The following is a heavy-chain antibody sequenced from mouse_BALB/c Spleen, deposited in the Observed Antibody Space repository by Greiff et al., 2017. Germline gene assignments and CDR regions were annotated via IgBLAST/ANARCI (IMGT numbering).Heavy chain of an antibody. CDR3: ARHDYGPFAY. Sequence: EVQGVESGGGLVKPGGSLKLSCAASGFAFSSYDMSWVRQTPEKRLEWVAYISSGGGSTYYPDTVKGRFTISRDNAKNTLYLQMSILKSEDTAMYYCARHDYGPFAYWGQGTLVTVSA. V-gene: IGHV5-12-1*01. CDR2: ISSGGGST. J-gene: IGHJ3*01. D-gene: IGHD2-4*01. CDR1: GFAFSSYD.